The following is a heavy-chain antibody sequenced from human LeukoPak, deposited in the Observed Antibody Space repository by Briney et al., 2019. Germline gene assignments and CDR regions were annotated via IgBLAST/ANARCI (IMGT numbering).Heavy chain of an antibody. Sequence: KSSETLSLTCTVSGGSISGYYWSWIRQPPGKGLEWIGEINHSGSTNYNPSLKSRVTISVDTSKNQFSLKLSSVTAADTAVYYCARGGRGYDFDYWGQGTLVTVSS. V-gene: IGHV4-34*01. J-gene: IGHJ4*02. CDR1: GGSISGYY. CDR3: ARGGRGYDFDY. CDR2: INHSGST. D-gene: IGHD6-25*01.